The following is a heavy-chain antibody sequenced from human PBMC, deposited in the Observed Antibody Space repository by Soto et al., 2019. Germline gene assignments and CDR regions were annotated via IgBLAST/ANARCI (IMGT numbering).Heavy chain of an antibody. Sequence: QVQLVESGGGVVQPGRSLRLSCAASGFTFSSYGMHWVRQAPGKGLEWVAVISYDGSNKYYADSVKGRFTISRDNSKNTLYLQMNSLRAEDTAVYYCAKDPLEGIAAAGPDYWGQGTLVTVSS. CDR2: ISYDGSNK. CDR3: AKDPLEGIAAAGPDY. J-gene: IGHJ4*02. D-gene: IGHD6-13*01. CDR1: GFTFSSYG. V-gene: IGHV3-30*18.